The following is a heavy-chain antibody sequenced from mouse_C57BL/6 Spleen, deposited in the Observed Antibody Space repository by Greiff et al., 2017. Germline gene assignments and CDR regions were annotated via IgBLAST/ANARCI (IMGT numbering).Heavy chain of an antibody. CDR3: ARGGDFYFDY. V-gene: IGHV1-82*01. J-gene: IGHJ2*01. CDR2: IYPGDGDT. CDR1: GYAFSSSW. Sequence: QVQLQQSGPELVKPGASVKISCKASGYAFSSSWMNWVKQRPGKGLEWIGRIYPGDGDTNYNGKFKGKATLTADKSSSTAYMQLSSLTSEDSAVYFWARGGDFYFDYWGQGTTLTVSS.